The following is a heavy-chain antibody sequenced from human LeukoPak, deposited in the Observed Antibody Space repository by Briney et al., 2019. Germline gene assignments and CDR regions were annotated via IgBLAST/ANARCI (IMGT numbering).Heavy chain of an antibody. CDR2: INAGNGNT. Sequence: ASVTVSFKASGYTFTSYAMHWVRQAPGQRLEWMGWINAGNGNTKYSQKFQGRVTITRDTSASTAYMELSSLRSEDTAVYYCARGLWFGELLGGYYFDYWGQGTLVTVSS. D-gene: IGHD3-10*01. CDR3: ARGLWFGELLGGYYFDY. V-gene: IGHV1-3*01. J-gene: IGHJ4*02. CDR1: GYTFTSYA.